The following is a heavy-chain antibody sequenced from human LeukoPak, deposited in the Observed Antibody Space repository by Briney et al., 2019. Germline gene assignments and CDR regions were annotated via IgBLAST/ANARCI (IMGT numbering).Heavy chain of an antibody. V-gene: IGHV3-9*01. J-gene: IGHJ4*02. Sequence: GMSLRLSCVGSGFTFDDYAMHWVRQVPGRGLEWVSTIPWNNMSAEYADSVKGRFTISRDNAKNSVYLQMNSLRVEDTAVYYCARGLLWLFGGQGTLVTVSS. D-gene: IGHD3-10*01. CDR3: ARGLLWLF. CDR2: IPWNNMSA. CDR1: GFTFDDYA.